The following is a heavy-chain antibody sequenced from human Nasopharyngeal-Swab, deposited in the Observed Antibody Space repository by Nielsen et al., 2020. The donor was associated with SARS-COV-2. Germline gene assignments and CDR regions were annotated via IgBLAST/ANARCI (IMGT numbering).Heavy chain of an antibody. CDR1: GGSISSFY. Sequence: SETLSLTCTVSGGSISSFYWTWMRQPPGKGLEWIGYVYYTGSTRYNPPLKSRLTISVDTSKNQFSLKLTYMTAADTAVYFCARAPNYTSGWYQFDTWGQGTLVSVSS. CDR2: VYYTGST. J-gene: IGHJ5*02. D-gene: IGHD6-19*01. V-gene: IGHV4-59*01. CDR3: ARAPNYTSGWYQFDT.